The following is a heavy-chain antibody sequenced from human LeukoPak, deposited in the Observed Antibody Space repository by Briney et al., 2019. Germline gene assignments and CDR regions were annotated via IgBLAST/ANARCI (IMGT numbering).Heavy chain of an antibody. CDR1: GFTFSSYW. Sequence: PGGSLRLSCAASGFTFSSYWMSWVRQAPGKGLEWVANTKQDGSEKYYVDSVKGRFTISRDNAKNSLYLQMNSLRAEDTAVYYCARDGSGRYYNAGVDYWGQGTLVTVSS. CDR2: TKQDGSEK. V-gene: IGHV3-7*03. CDR3: ARDGSGRYYNAGVDY. J-gene: IGHJ4*02. D-gene: IGHD3-10*01.